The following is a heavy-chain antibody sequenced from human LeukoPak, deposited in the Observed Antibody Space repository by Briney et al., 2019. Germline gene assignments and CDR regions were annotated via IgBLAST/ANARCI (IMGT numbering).Heavy chain of an antibody. Sequence: GGSLRLSCAASGFTLSTYAVSWVRQSPGKGPEWVSGISGIGVGGITYYAASVKGRFTISRDNSKNTVYLQMNSLRAEDTAVYYCAREAAGVSSWEPYYYYYMDVWGKGTTVTVSS. J-gene: IGHJ6*03. CDR1: GFTLSTYA. D-gene: IGHD6-13*01. CDR2: ISGIGVGGIT. V-gene: IGHV3-23*01. CDR3: AREAAGVSSWEPYYYYYMDV.